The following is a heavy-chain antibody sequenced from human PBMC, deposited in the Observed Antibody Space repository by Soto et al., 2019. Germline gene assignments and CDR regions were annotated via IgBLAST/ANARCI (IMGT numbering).Heavy chain of an antibody. J-gene: IGHJ6*03. V-gene: IGHV4-59*02. Sequence: PSWTLCLTCTVSGGSVSSYYWSWIRQPPGKGLEWIGYIYYSGSTNYNPSLKSRVTISVDTSKNQFSLKLSSVTAADTAVYYCARGRPQKGGYCSSTSCYSYYYYYMDVWGKGTTVTVSS. CDR3: ARGRPQKGGYCSSTSCYSYYYYYMDV. CDR2: IYYSGST. CDR1: GGSVSSYY. D-gene: IGHD2-2*01.